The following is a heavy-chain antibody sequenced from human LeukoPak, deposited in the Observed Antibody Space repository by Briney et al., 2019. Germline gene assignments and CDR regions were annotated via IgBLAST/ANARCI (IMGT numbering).Heavy chain of an antibody. CDR3: EGGVWPRSNY. J-gene: IGHJ4*02. CDR2: IKQDGGEK. D-gene: IGHD6-13*01. V-gene: IGHV3-7*01. Sequence: PGGSLRLSCAASGFTFSSYWMSWVRQAPGKGLEWVANIKQDGGEKYYVDSVKGRFTISRDNAKNSLYLQMNSLRVEETAVYYCEGGVWPRSNYWGQGTLVTVSS. CDR1: GFTFSSYW.